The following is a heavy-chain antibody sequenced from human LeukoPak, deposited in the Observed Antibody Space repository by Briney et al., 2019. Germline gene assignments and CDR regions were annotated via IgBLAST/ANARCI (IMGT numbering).Heavy chain of an antibody. J-gene: IGHJ4*02. CDR3: ARGKQQLPLDY. CDR1: AFSFSDYY. Sequence: GGSLRLSCAASAFSFSDYYISWIRQAPGKGLEWVSYISSSGNTIYYADSVKGRFTISRDNPKKSLYLQMNSLGAEDTAVYYCARGKQQLPLDYWGQGTVVTVSS. CDR2: ISSSGNTI. V-gene: IGHV3-11*01. D-gene: IGHD6-13*01.